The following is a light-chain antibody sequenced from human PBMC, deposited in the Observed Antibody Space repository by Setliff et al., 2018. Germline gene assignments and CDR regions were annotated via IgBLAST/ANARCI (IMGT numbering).Light chain of an antibody. CDR1: SSDVGGYNS. CDR2: DVS. V-gene: IGLV2-14*03. J-gene: IGLJ1*01. Sequence: QSVLPQPASVSGSPGQSITISCTGTSSDVGGYNSVSWYQQHPGKAPKLMIYDVSNRPSGVSNRFSGSKSGNTASLTISGLQAEDEADYYCSSYTSSSIFYVFGT. CDR3: SSYTSSSIFYV.